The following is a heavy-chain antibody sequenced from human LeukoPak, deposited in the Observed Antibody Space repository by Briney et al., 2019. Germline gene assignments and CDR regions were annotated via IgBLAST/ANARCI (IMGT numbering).Heavy chain of an antibody. D-gene: IGHD6-13*01. Sequence: ASVKVSCKASGYTFTGYYIHWVRQAPGQGLEWMGWINPNSGGTNYAQKFQGRVTMTRDTSISTAYMELSRLRYDDTPVHYCARDDYKGQQLHSFDIWGQGTMVTVSS. J-gene: IGHJ3*02. CDR1: GYTFTGYY. CDR2: INPNSGGT. CDR3: ARDDYKGQQLHSFDI. V-gene: IGHV1-2*02.